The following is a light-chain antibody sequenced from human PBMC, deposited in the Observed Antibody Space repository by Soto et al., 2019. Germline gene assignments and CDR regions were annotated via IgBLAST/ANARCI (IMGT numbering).Light chain of an antibody. Sequence: QSVLTQPASVSGSPGQSITFSCTGSSSDVGGYNYVYWYQQHPGKAPKLMIYDVSNRPSGVSSRFSGSKSGNTASLTISGLQAEDEADYYCSSYTSSSTPYVFGTGTKLTVL. CDR3: SSYTSSSTPYV. CDR2: DVS. V-gene: IGLV2-14*03. J-gene: IGLJ1*01. CDR1: SSDVGGYNY.